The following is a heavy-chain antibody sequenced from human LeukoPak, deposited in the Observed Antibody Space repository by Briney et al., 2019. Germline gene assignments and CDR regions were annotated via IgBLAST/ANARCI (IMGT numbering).Heavy chain of an antibody. CDR2: LSGSGDAT. CDR3: AKGGPQLYYDSSGYYFLDY. J-gene: IGHJ4*02. CDR1: GFTFSSYA. V-gene: IGHV3-23*01. Sequence: GGSLRLSCAASGFTFSSYAMSWVRRAPGKGLEWVSYLSGSGDATYHAESVKGRFTMSRDNSENMVYLQMNSLRAEDTAVYYCAKGGPQLYYDSSGYYFLDYWGQGTLVTVSS. D-gene: IGHD3-22*01.